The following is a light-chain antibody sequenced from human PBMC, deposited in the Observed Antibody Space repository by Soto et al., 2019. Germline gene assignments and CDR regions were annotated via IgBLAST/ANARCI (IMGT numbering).Light chain of an antibody. CDR3: QQSYRRPYT. CDR2: GAS. V-gene: IGKV1-39*01. Sequence: IQLTQSPSSLSASVGDSVTVTCRASQSINLYLNWYQQKPGKAPTLIIYGASTLQSGVPSRFSGGGSRTDFTLTISRLQTDDVATYYCQQSYRRPYTFGQGTKLEI. J-gene: IGKJ2*01. CDR1: QSINLY.